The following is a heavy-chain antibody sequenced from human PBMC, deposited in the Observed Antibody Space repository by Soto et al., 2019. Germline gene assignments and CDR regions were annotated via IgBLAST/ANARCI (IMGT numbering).Heavy chain of an antibody. J-gene: IGHJ4*02. V-gene: IGHV3-30*04. D-gene: IGHD3-16*02. CDR3: ARDQGITFGGIIVPSVDY. CDR1: GFTFTTSA. Sequence: QVQLVESGGGVVQPGRSLRLSCAASGFTFTTSALHWVSQAPGTGLDWVAVISYDGNHEYYADSVKGRFTISRDNWKNTLYLQMNILRPEYTAVYYCARDQGITFGGIIVPSVDYGGQGTLVTVSS. CDR2: ISYDGNHE.